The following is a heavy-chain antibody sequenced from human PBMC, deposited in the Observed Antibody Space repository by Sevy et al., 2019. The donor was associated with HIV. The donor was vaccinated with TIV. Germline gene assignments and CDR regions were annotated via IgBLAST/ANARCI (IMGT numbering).Heavy chain of an antibody. CDR3: VKESSGWYLDY. CDR2: ISGSGGST. CDR1: GFTFSRYA. D-gene: IGHD6-19*01. V-gene: IGHV3-23*01. Sequence: GGSLRLSCAASGFTFSRYAMNWVRQAPGKGLEWVSGISGSGGSTYYAESVKGRFTISRDNSKNTLYLQMNSLRAEDTAVYYCVKESSGWYLDYWGQGTLVTVSS. J-gene: IGHJ4*02.